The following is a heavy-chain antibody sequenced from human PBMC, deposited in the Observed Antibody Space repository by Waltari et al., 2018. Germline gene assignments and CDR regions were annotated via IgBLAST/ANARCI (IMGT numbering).Heavy chain of an antibody. J-gene: IGHJ6*02. CDR3: AKGSGMDV. V-gene: IGHV3-23*01. CDR2: MTGTGGGPLYANSP. Sequence: EVQVLESGGDLVQPGGSLRRSCGAAGVDFVNSAMSWVRQTPGKGLAWVSTMTGTGGGPLYANSPYYADSVKGRFTISRDNSKNTIYLQMSSLNAEDTAIYYCAKGSGMDVWGQGTTVTVSS. CDR1: GVDFVNSA.